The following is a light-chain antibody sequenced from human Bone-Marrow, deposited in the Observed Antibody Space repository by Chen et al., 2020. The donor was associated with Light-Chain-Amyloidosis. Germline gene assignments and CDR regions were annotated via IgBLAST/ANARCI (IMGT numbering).Light chain of an antibody. CDR1: SSDVGGDNH. CDR2: EVT. CDR3: SSYTITNALV. V-gene: IGLV2-14*01. J-gene: IGLJ1*01. Sequence: QSALTQPASVSGSPGQSITISCTGTSSDVGGDNHVSWYQQHPDKAPKLMIYEVTNRPSWVPDRFSGSKCDNTASLTISGLQTGDEADYFCSSYTITNALVFGGGTRVTVL.